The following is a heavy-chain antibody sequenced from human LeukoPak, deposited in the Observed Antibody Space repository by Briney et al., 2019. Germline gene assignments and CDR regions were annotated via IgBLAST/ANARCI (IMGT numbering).Heavy chain of an antibody. V-gene: IGHV3-11*04. CDR1: GFTFSDYY. Sequence: PGGSQRLSCAASGFTFSDYYMSWIRQAPGKGLEWVSYISSSGSTIYYADSVKGRFTISRDNAKNSLYLQMNSLRAEDTAVYYCARARDGYNPYDAFDIWGQGTMVTVSS. J-gene: IGHJ3*02. D-gene: IGHD5-24*01. CDR2: ISSSGSTI. CDR3: ARARDGYNPYDAFDI.